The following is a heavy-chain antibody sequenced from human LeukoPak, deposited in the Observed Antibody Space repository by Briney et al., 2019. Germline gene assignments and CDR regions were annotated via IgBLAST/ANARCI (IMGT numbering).Heavy chain of an antibody. V-gene: IGHV3-33*08. J-gene: IGHJ1*01. D-gene: IGHD6-19*01. Sequence: PGGSLRLSCAASGFIFRNFGMHWVRQAPGKGLEWVAVIWYDGSNKYYADSVKGRFTISRDNSKNTLYLQMNSLRAEDTAVYYCARDSLGGWSRERKYSQHWGQGTLVTVSS. CDR3: ARDSLGGWSRERKYSQH. CDR1: GFIFRNFG. CDR2: IWYDGSNK.